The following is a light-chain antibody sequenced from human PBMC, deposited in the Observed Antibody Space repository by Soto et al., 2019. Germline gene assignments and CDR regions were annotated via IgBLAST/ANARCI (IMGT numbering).Light chain of an antibody. V-gene: IGKV3-20*01. CDR3: QQYGSSGT. CDR2: GAS. J-gene: IGKJ1*01. CDR1: QIVSNNY. Sequence: EIVLTQSPGTLSLSPGESATLSCMASQIVSNNYLARYQQKPGQAPRLLLYGASNRATGIRDRFSGSGSGTDFTLTISILETEDFAVYYCQQYGSSGTFGQGTKVDIK.